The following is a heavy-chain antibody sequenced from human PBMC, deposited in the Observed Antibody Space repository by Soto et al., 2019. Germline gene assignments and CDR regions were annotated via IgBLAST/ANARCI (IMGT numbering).Heavy chain of an antibody. CDR1: GFTFRNYA. D-gene: IGHD3-3*01. CDR2: ISGTTGKT. J-gene: IGHJ4*02. Sequence: GGSLRLSCAASGFTFRNYAMTWVRQAPGKGLEWVSAISGTTGKTYYADSVRGRLTISRDNSKNTLYLQLNSLRAEDTAVYYCAKGGPYYDFVLEYWGQGTLVTVSS. CDR3: AKGGPYYDFVLEY. V-gene: IGHV3-23*01.